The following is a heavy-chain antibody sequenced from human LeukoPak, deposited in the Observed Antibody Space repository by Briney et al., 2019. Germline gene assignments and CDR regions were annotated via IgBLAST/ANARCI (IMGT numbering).Heavy chain of an antibody. CDR3: ARAPYDFWSGYFPA. V-gene: IGHV4-59*01. CDR2: IYYSGST. D-gene: IGHD3-3*01. CDR1: GGSISSYY. Sequence: SETLSLTCTVSGGSISSYYWSWIRQPPGKGLEWIGYIYYSGSTNYNPSLKGRVTISVDTSKNQFSLKLSSVTAADTAVYYCARAPYDFWSGYFPAWGRGTLVTVSS. J-gene: IGHJ5*02.